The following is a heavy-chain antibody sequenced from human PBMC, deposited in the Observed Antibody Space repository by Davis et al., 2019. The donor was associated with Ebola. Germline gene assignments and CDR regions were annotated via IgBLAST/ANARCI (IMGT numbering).Heavy chain of an antibody. J-gene: IGHJ6*04. CDR2: ISISSAFI. V-gene: IGHV3-21*04. Sequence: GESLKISCAASGFTFSTYTMTWVRQAPGKGLEWVSSISISSAFIYYADSVKGRFSISRDNAKNSLYLQMNSLRTEDTALYYCTKATYSSSWYTVLDYYYGMDVWGKGTTVTVSS. CDR3: TKATYSSSWYTVLDYYYGMDV. CDR1: GFTFSTYT. D-gene: IGHD6-13*01.